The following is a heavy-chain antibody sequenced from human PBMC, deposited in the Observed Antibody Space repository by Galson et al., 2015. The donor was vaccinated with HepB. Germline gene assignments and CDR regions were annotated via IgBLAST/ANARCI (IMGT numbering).Heavy chain of an antibody. CDR1: GGTFSSYA. Sequence: SVKVSCKASGGTFSSYAISWVRQAPGQGLEWMGGIIPILGIANYAQKFQGRVTITADKSTSTAYMELSSLRSEDTAVYYCARRGYCTGGVCPGYYYYYMDVWGKGTTVTVSS. CDR3: ARRGYCTGGVCPGYYYYYMDV. J-gene: IGHJ6*03. CDR2: IIPILGIA. V-gene: IGHV1-69*10. D-gene: IGHD2-8*02.